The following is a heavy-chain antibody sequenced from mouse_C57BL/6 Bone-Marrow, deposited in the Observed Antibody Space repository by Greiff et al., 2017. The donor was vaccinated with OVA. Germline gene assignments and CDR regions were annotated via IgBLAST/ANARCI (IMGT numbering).Heavy chain of an antibody. D-gene: IGHD1-1*01. CDR1: GFTFSSYT. V-gene: IGHV5-9*01. CDR3: ARLLLFDY. CDR2: ISGGGGNT. J-gene: IGHJ2*01. Sequence: EVHLVESGGGLVKPGGSLKLSCAASGFTFSSYTMSWVRQTPEKRLEWVATISGGGGNTYYPDSVKGRFTISRDNAKNTLYLQMSSLRSEDTALYYCARLLLFDYWGQGTTLTVSS.